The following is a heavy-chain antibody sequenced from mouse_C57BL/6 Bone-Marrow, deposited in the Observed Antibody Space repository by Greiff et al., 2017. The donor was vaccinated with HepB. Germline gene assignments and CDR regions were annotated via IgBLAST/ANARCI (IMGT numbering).Heavy chain of an antibody. V-gene: IGHV5-15*01. D-gene: IGHD1-1*01. Sequence: EVMLVESGGGLVQPGGSLKLSCAASGFTFSDYGMAWVRQAPRKGPEWVAFLSNLAYSIYYADTVTGRFTISRENAKNTLYLEMSSLRSEDTAMYYCARGGGSSPYWYFDVWGTGTTVTVSS. CDR1: GFTFSDYG. CDR2: LSNLAYSI. J-gene: IGHJ1*03. CDR3: ARGGGSSPYWYFDV.